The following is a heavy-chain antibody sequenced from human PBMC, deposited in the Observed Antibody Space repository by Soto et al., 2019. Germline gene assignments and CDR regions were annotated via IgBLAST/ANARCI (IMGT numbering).Heavy chain of an antibody. J-gene: IGHJ6*02. CDR1: GFTFTNYA. Sequence: EVQLLESGGGLVQPGGSLRLSCAASGFTFTNYAMSWVRQAPGKGLEWVSTISASGGSTYHADSVKGRFTISRDNSTNTLSMQMNSLRDEDTPAYVFDKDIRRSGSYYTYGMDVWAQGTTVTVS. CDR3: DKDIRRSGSYYTYGMDV. V-gene: IGHV3-23*01. D-gene: IGHD3-10*01. CDR2: ISASGGST.